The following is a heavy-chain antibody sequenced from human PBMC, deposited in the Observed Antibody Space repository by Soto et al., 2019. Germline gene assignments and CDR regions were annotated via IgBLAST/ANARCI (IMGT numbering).Heavy chain of an antibody. CDR3: ARGGGRGYNELDP. D-gene: IGHD5-12*01. CDR2: INPNSGGT. J-gene: IGHJ5*02. V-gene: IGHV1-2*02. Sequence: QVQLVQSGAEVKKPGASVKVSCKASGYTFTAYYMHWVRQAPGQGLGWMGWINPNSGGTYHAQNFQGRVTTTRDTSNTTAYMELASLRSDDTAVYYCARGGGRGYNELDPWGHGTLVIVSS. CDR1: GYTFTAYY.